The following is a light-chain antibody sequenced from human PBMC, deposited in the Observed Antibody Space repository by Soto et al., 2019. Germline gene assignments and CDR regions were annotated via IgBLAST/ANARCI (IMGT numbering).Light chain of an antibody. CDR2: VEGSGTF. J-gene: IGLJ3*02. Sequence: QPVLTQSSSVSASLGSSVKLTCTLSSGHSSNIIAWHQQQPGKAPRYLMKVEGSGTFNKGSGVPDRFSGYRSGADRYLTISDLQFEDEADYYCETWDSNTWEFGGGTKVTVL. CDR1: SGHSSNI. V-gene: IGLV4-60*02. CDR3: ETWDSNTWE.